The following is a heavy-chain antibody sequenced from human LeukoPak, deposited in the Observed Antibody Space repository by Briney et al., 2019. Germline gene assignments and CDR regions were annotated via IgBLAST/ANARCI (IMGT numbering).Heavy chain of an antibody. V-gene: IGHV1-2*06. Sequence: ASVKVSCKASGYTFTGYYMHWVRQAPGQGLEWMGRINPNSGGTNYAQKFQGRVTMTRDTSISTAYMELRSLRSDDTAVYYCARDLVTAGMDVWGQGTTVTVSS. CDR3: ARDLVTAGMDV. J-gene: IGHJ6*02. CDR2: INPNSGGT. D-gene: IGHD4-23*01. CDR1: GYTFTGYY.